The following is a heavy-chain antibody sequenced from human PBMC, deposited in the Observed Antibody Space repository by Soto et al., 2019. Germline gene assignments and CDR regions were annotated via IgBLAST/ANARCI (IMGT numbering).Heavy chain of an antibody. J-gene: IGHJ4*02. Sequence: SENLSLTWTVSGGFLSRERYLLGWLRQPPGKGLEWIGSIYYSGSTYYTPSLKSRVTISVDTSKNQFSLKLSSVTAADTAVYYFSRRAAADPKCFDYWGQGTLVTVSS. CDR2: IYYSGST. CDR1: GGFLSRERYL. D-gene: IGHD6-13*01. V-gene: IGHV4-39*01. CDR3: SRRAAADPKCFDY.